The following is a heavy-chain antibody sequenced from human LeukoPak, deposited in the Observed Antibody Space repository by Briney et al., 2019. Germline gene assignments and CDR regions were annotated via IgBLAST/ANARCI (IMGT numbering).Heavy chain of an antibody. CDR2: ISGSGGST. D-gene: IGHD3-10*01. CDR3: AKDLVTMVRGVPSYYFDY. Sequence: GGSLRLSCAASGFTFSSYAMSWVRQAPGKGLEWVSAISGSGGSTYYADSVKGRFTISRDNSKNTLYLQMNSLRAEDTAVYYCAKDLVTMVRGVPSYYFDYWGQGTLVTVSS. V-gene: IGHV3-23*01. J-gene: IGHJ4*02. CDR1: GFTFSSYA.